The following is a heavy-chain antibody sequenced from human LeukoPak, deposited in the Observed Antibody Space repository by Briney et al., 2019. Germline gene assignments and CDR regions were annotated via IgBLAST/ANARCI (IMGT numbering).Heavy chain of an antibody. V-gene: IGHV3-23*01. D-gene: IGHD2-2*01. CDR1: GFTFSSYA. CDR2: ISANGGST. J-gene: IGHJ4*02. Sequence: PGGSLRLSCAASGFTFSSYAMNWVRQTPGKGLEWVSSISANGGSTYYADSVKGRFIISRDNSKNTLYLQMNSLRAEDTAVYYCARGGYCSSTSCYEFLKLFDYWGQGTLVTVSS. CDR3: ARGGYCSSTSCYEFLKLFDY.